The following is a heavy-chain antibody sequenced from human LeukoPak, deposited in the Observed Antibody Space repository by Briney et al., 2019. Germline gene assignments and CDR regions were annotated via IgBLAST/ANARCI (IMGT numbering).Heavy chain of an antibody. CDR2: INHSGST. CDR3: ARGPQGYCSSSTCHGPAY. Sequence: SETLSLTCAVYGDSFSGFYWSWIRQPPGKGLEWIGEINHSGSTNYNPSLKSRVTISADTSKNQFSLRLRSVTAADTAVYYCARGPQGYCSSSTCHGPAYWGQGTLVPVSS. D-gene: IGHD2-2*01. J-gene: IGHJ4*02. CDR1: GDSFSGFY. V-gene: IGHV4-34*01.